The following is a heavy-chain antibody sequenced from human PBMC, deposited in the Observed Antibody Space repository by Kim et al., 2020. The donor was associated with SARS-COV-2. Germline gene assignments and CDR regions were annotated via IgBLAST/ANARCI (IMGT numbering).Heavy chain of an antibody. CDR1: GFTFSSYA. CDR3: AKEYGVRGYDFWSGYGPDYMDV. Sequence: GGSLRLSCAASGFTFSSYAMSWVRQAPGKGLEWVSAISGSGGSTYYADSVKGRFTISRDNSKNTLYLQMNSLRAEDTAVYYCAKEYGVRGYDFWSGYGPDYMDVWGKGTTVTVSS. V-gene: IGHV3-23*01. CDR2: ISGSGGST. D-gene: IGHD3-3*01. J-gene: IGHJ6*03.